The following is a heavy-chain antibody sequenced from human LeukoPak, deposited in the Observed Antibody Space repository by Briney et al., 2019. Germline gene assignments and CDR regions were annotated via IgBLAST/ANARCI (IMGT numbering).Heavy chain of an antibody. D-gene: IGHD1-26*01. CDR1: GGSISSSSYY. CDR2: IHYSGST. V-gene: IGHV4-39*01. J-gene: IGHJ4*02. Sequence: PSETLSLTCTVSGGSISSSSYYWGWIRQPPGKGLEWIGSIHYSGSTNYNPSLKSRVTISVDTSKNQFSLKLSSVTAADTAVYYCARPTVGATTGFDYWGQGTLVTVSS. CDR3: ARPTVGATTGFDY.